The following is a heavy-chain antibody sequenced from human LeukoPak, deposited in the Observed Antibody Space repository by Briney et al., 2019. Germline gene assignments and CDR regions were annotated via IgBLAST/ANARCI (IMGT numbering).Heavy chain of an antibody. CDR3: AKGAAAANYYYFMDV. J-gene: IGHJ6*03. V-gene: IGHV3-9*03. CDR2: ISRNSGTI. D-gene: IGHD2-2*01. Sequence: GGSLRLSCAASGFTFDDYAMHWVRQAPGKGLEWVSGISRNSGTIVYADSVKGRFTISRDNAKNSLYLQMNSLRAEDMALYYCAKGAAAANYYYFMDVWGEGTAVTVSS. CDR1: GFTFDDYA.